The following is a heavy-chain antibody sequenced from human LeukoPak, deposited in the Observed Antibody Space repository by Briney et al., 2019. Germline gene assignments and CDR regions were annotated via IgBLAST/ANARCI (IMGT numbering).Heavy chain of an antibody. CDR3: ARDLEIEGANGY. V-gene: IGHV4-39*07. CDR1: GGSISSSSYY. CDR2: IYYSGST. J-gene: IGHJ4*02. Sequence: SETLSLTCTVSGGSISSSSYYWGWIRQPPGKGLEWIGSIYYSGSTYYNPPLKSRVTISVDTSKNQFSLKLSSVTAADTAVYYCARDLEIEGANGYWGQGTLVTVSS. D-gene: IGHD1-26*01.